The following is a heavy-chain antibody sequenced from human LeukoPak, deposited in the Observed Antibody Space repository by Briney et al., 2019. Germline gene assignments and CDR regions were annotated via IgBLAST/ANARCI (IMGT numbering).Heavy chain of an antibody. CDR1: GYTFTSYA. CDR3: ARDARHFYGGNNNWFDP. V-gene: IGHV1-2*02. Sequence: ASVKVSCKASGYTFTSYAMNWVRQAPGQGLEWMGWINPNSGGTNYAQKFQGRVTMTRDTSISTAYMELSRLRSDDTAVYYCARDARHFYGGNNNWFDPWGQGTLVTVSS. D-gene: IGHD4-23*01. J-gene: IGHJ5*02. CDR2: INPNSGGT.